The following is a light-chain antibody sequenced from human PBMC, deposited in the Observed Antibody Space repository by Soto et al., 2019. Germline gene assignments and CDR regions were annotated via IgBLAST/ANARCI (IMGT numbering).Light chain of an antibody. J-gene: IGKJ2*03. CDR2: VAS. CDR3: QQSYSTPYS. CDR1: QSISSY. V-gene: IGKV1-39*01. Sequence: DIQMTQSPSSLSASVGDSVTITCQASQSISSYLNWYQQKPGKVPKLLISVASNLQSGVPSRFSGSGSGTDFTLTISSLQTEDFATYYCQQSYSTPYSFGQGTKLETK.